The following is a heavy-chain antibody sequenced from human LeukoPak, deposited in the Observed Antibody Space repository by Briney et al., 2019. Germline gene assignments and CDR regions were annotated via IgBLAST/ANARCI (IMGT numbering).Heavy chain of an antibody. CDR1: GGTFSSYA. CDR3: ARDRGYNPDTFDI. Sequence: SVKVSCKASGGTFSSYAISWVRQAPGQGLEWMGGIIPIFGTANYAQKFQGRVTITTDESTSTAYMELSSLRSEDTAVYYCARDRGYNPDTFDIWGQGTMVTVSS. CDR2: IIPIFGTA. J-gene: IGHJ3*02. D-gene: IGHD5-24*01. V-gene: IGHV1-69*05.